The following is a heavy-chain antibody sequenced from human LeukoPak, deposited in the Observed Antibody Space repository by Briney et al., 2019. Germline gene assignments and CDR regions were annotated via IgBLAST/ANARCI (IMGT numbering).Heavy chain of an antibody. J-gene: IGHJ4*02. CDR1: GYTFTGYY. D-gene: IGHD6-19*01. Sequence: ASVKVSCNASGYTFTGYYMHWVRQAPGQGLEWMGWINPNSGGTNYAQKFQGRVTMTRDTSISTAYMELSRLRSDDTAVYYCAREEGPVAVAVTIIDYWGQGTLVTVSS. CDR2: INPNSGGT. V-gene: IGHV1-2*02. CDR3: AREEGPVAVAVTIIDY.